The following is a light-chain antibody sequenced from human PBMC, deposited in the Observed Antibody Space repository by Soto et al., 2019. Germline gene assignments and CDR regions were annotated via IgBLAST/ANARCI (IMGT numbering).Light chain of an antibody. J-gene: IGKJ5*01. Sequence: IEMTQSPSSLSASIGDTATISCRASQDISNYLAWYQQKPGKVPKLLIYTASTSQSGVPSRLSGSGSGTDFTLTIRSLQPEDAATYYCQKYNTALTFGQGTRLEIK. V-gene: IGKV1-27*01. CDR1: QDISNY. CDR3: QKYNTALT. CDR2: TAS.